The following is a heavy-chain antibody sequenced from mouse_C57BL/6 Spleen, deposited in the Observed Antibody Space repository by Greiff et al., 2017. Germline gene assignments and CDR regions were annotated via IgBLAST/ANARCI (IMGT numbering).Heavy chain of an antibody. CDR3: ARDYGNYGYLDV. CDR1: GYAFSSYW. D-gene: IGHD2-1*01. J-gene: IGHJ1*03. CDR2: IYPGDGDT. Sequence: QVQLQQSGAELVKPGASVKISCKASGYAFSSYWMNWVKQRPGKGLEWIGQIYPGDGDTNYNGKFKGKATLTADKSSSTAYMQLSSLTSEDSAVYFCARDYGNYGYLDVWGTGTTVTVSS. V-gene: IGHV1-80*01.